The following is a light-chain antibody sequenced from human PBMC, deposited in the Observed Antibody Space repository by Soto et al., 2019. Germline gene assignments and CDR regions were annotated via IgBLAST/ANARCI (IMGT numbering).Light chain of an antibody. J-gene: IGLJ2*01. CDR1: SSDVGSYNF. CDR2: EGS. Sequence: QSALTQPASVSGSPGQSITISCTGTSSDVGSYNFVSWYQQHPGKAPKLMIYEGSKRPSGVSTRFSGSKSGSTASLTISGLQAEDEADYYCCSYAGSSTFVVFGGGTKLTVL. CDR3: CSYAGSSTFVV. V-gene: IGLV2-23*03.